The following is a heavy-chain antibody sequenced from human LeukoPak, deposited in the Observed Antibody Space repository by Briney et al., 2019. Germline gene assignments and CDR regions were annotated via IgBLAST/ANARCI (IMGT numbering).Heavy chain of an antibody. J-gene: IGHJ4*02. D-gene: IGHD5-24*01. CDR2: ISYDGSNK. V-gene: IGHV3-30-3*01. CDR1: GFTFSSYA. CDR3: ARDRERWLQTFDY. Sequence: AGRSLRLSCAAPGFTFSSYAMHWVRQAPGKGLEWVAVISYDGSNKYYADSVKGRFTISRDNSKNTLYLQMNSLRAEDTAVYYCARDRERWLQTFDYWGQGTLVTVSS.